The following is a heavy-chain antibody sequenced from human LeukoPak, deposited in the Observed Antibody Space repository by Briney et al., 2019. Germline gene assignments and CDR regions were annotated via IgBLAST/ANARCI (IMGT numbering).Heavy chain of an antibody. V-gene: IGHV3-48*01. J-gene: IGHJ4*02. Sequence: GGSLILSCAASGFTFSSYAMSWVRQAPGKGLEWVSYITGDTSTIYYADSVKGRFTISRDNTENSLYLQMNSLRAEDTAVYYCARRFDLWGQGTLVTVSS. CDR2: ITGDTSTI. CDR1: GFTFSSYA. CDR3: ARRFDL.